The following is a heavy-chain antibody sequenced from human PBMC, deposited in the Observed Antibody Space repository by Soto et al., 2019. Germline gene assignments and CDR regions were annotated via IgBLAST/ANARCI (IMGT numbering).Heavy chain of an antibody. CDR3: ARQNTRIAAAESHYGMEV. CDR2: IYPGDSDT. Sequence: GESRKISCKGSGYSFTSYWIGWVRQMPGKGLELMGIIYPGDSDTRYSTSFQGQVTISADKYISTAYLQWSSLKDSDTAMYYYARQNTRIAAAESHYGMEVWGQGTTDNVSS. V-gene: IGHV5-51*01. J-gene: IGHJ6*02. D-gene: IGHD6-13*01. CDR1: GYSFTSYW.